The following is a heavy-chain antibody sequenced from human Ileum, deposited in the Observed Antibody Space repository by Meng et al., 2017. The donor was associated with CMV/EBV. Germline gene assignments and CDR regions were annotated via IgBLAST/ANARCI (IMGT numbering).Heavy chain of an antibody. CDR3: GRGGSTYFDY. CDR2: IYSDGSST. Sequence: GSLKISCAASGFTFSSYWMHWVRQAPGKGLVWVSRIYSDGSSTNYADSVKGRFTMSRDNARNTLYLQMNSLRAEDTAVYYCGRGGSTYFDYWGQGTLVTVSS. J-gene: IGHJ4*02. CDR1: GFTFSSYW. D-gene: IGHD6-13*01. V-gene: IGHV3-74*01.